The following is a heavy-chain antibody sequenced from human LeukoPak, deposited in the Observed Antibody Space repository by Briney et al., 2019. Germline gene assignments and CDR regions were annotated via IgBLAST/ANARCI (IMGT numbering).Heavy chain of an antibody. J-gene: IGHJ4*02. Sequence: TTSETLSLTCTVSGGSISSSSYYWGWIRQPPGKGLEWIGSIYYSGSTYYNPSLKSRVTISVDTSKNQFSLKLSSVTAADTAVYYCATSASSGYYDYWAREPWSPSPQ. CDR3: ATSASSGYYDY. D-gene: IGHD3-22*01. V-gene: IGHV4-39*01. CDR2: IYYSGST. CDR1: GGSISSSSYY.